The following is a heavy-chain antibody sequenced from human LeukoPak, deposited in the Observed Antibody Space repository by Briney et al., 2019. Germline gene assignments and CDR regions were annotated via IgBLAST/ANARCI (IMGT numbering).Heavy chain of an antibody. Sequence: SGTLSLTCTVSGGSISSYYWSWIRQPPGKGLEWIGYIYYSGSTNYNPSLKSRVTISVDTSKNQFSLKLSSVTAADTAVYYCARQGGCSSTSCLNNWFDPWGQGTLVTVSS. J-gene: IGHJ5*02. D-gene: IGHD2-2*01. CDR3: ARQGGCSSTSCLNNWFDP. CDR2: IYYSGST. V-gene: IGHV4-59*08. CDR1: GGSISSYY.